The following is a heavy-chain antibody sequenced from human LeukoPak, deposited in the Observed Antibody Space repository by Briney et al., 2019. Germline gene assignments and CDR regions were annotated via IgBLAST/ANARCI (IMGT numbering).Heavy chain of an antibody. CDR1: GFTLSSYW. Sequence: GGSLRLSCAASGFTLSSYWMHWVRQAPGKGLVWVSRINSDGSSTSYADSVKGRFTISRDNAKNTLYLQMNSLRAEDTAVYYCASGALGSGIALAGPYFDYWGQGTLVTVSS. V-gene: IGHV3-74*01. CDR2: INSDGSST. CDR3: ASGALGSGIALAGPYFDY. D-gene: IGHD6-19*01. J-gene: IGHJ4*02.